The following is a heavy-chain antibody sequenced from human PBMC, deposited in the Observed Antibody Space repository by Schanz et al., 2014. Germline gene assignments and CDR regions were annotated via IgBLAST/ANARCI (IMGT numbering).Heavy chain of an antibody. D-gene: IGHD3-10*01. V-gene: IGHV1-2*02. Sequence: QVQLVQSGREVKKPGASVKVSCKASGYTFTTYGISWVRQATGQGLEWMGWIDPNSGGTNYAQKFQGRVTMTKDTSIRKAYMELPWLRSDDTAMYYCARGGYSGSESYYSFYAWGQGTLVTVSS. CDR3: ARGGYSGSESYYSFYA. CDR1: GYTFTTYG. J-gene: IGHJ4*02. CDR2: IDPNSGGT.